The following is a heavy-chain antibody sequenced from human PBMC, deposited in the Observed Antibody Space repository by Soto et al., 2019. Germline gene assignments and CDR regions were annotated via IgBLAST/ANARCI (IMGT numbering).Heavy chain of an antibody. D-gene: IGHD4-17*01. J-gene: IGHJ4*02. CDR3: ARDPTVTTPSCFDL. Sequence: DVQLVESGGGLVQPGGSLRLSCVASGLTVSDSYMSWVRQTPGKGLEWVSIVYGGGNTYYADSVKGRFTIFRDISNNTLFLQMNSLRAVDTAVYFCARDPTVTTPSCFDLWGQGTLVTVSS. CDR2: VYGGGNT. CDR1: GLTVSDSY. V-gene: IGHV3-66*01.